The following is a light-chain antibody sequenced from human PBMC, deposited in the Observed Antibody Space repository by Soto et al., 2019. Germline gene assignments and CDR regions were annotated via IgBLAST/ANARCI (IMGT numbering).Light chain of an antibody. Sequence: QSALTQPASVSGSPGQSITISCTGTSSDVGSYNLVSWYQQHPGKAPKLMIYEGSKRPSGVSNPFSGSKSGNTSSLTISGLQAEDEADYYCCSYAGSRTVVFGGGTKLTVL. CDR2: EGS. V-gene: IGLV2-23*01. CDR3: CSYAGSRTVV. CDR1: SSDVGSYNL. J-gene: IGLJ2*01.